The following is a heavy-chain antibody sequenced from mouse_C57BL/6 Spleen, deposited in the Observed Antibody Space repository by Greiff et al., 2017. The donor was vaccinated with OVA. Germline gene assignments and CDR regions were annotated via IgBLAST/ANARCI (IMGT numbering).Heavy chain of an antibody. D-gene: IGHD2-4*01. CDR2: IYPGSGST. V-gene: IGHV1-55*01. J-gene: IGHJ4*01. CDR1: GYTFTSYW. Sequence: QVQLQQPGAELVKPGASVKMSCKASGYTFTSYWITWVKQRPGQGLEWIGDIYPGSGSTNYNEKFKSKATLTVDTSSSTAYMQLSSLTSEDSAVYDCARWGHYDYDGEDARDYWGQGTSVTVSS. CDR3: ARWGHYDYDGEDARDY.